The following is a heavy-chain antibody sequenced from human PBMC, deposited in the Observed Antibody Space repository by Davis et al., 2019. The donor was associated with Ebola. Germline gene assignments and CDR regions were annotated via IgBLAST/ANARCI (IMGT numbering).Heavy chain of an antibody. CDR3: ARDYSTYYDFWSGYPDPYYYYGMDV. Sequence: GESLKISCAASGFTFRSYWMGWVRQAPGKGLEWVANINQDGSEPKYVDSVKGRFTISRDNAKNSLYLQMNSLRAEDTAVYYCARDYSTYYDFWSGYPDPYYYYGMDVWGQGTTVTVSS. J-gene: IGHJ6*02. CDR2: INQDGSEP. CDR1: GFTFRSYW. V-gene: IGHV3-7*01. D-gene: IGHD3-3*01.